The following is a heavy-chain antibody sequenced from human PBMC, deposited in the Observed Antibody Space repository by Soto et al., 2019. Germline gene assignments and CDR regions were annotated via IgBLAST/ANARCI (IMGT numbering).Heavy chain of an antibody. CDR2: IYYSGST. J-gene: IGHJ4*02. CDR1: GGSILSSSYY. CDR3: SRHPGYGLYDFDY. V-gene: IGHV4-39*01. Sequence: QLQLQESGPGLVKPSETLSLTCTVSGGSILSSSYYWGWIRQPPGKGLEWIGSIYYSGSTYYNPSLQSRVTISVATGKNQFSLKRRSVHAADLAVYYCSRHPGYGLYDFDYCGQGTLVTVSA. D-gene: IGHD5-18*01.